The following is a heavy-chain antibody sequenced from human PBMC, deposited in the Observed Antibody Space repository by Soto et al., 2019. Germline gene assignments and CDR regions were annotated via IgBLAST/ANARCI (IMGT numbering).Heavy chain of an antibody. J-gene: IGHJ4*02. Sequence: GGSLRLSCAASGFTFSSYGMHWVRQAPGKGLEWVAVISYDGSNKYYADSVKGRFTISRDNSKNTLYLQMNSLRAEDTAVYYCASDPYYYASEYWGQGTLVTVSS. V-gene: IGHV3-30*03. CDR1: GFTFSSYG. D-gene: IGHD3-10*01. CDR3: ASDPYYYASEY. CDR2: ISYDGSNK.